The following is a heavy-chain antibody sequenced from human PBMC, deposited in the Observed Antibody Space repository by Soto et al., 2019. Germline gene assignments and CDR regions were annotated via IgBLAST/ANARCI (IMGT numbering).Heavy chain of an antibody. J-gene: IGHJ5*02. CDR2: IYHSGTT. Sequence: SETLSLTCAVSGDSISSGYYWAWIRQPPGKGLEWIGSIYHSGTTYYNSSLKSRVTISVDTSKNQFSLKLSSVTAADTAVYYCARDKWFDPWGQGTLVTVSS. CDR1: GDSISSGYY. V-gene: IGHV4-38-2*02. CDR3: ARDKWFDP.